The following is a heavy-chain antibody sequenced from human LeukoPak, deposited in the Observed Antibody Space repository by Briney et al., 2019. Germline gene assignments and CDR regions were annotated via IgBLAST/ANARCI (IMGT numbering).Heavy chain of an antibody. V-gene: IGHV3-7*01. J-gene: IGHJ3*02. CDR3: ARSWEIVVVTLYAFDI. Sequence: GGSLRLSCAASGFTFSSYWMSWVRQAPGKGLEWVANIKQDGSEKYYVDSVKGRFTISRDNAKNSLYLQMNSLRVEDTAVYYCARSWEIVVVTLYAFDIWGQGTMVTVSS. D-gene: IGHD2-21*02. CDR2: IKQDGSEK. CDR1: GFTFSSYW.